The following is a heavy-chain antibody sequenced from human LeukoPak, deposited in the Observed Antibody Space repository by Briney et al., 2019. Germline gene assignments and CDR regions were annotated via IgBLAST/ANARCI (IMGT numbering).Heavy chain of an antibody. CDR2: IKSKTNKYAT. Sequence: GGSLRLSCAASGFTFSGSTVHWVRQASGKGLEWVGRIKSKTNKYATAYAASVRGRFTISRDDSKNTAYLQMNSLKTEDTAVYYCTRGGDSDYWGQGTLVTVSS. CDR1: GFTFSGST. J-gene: IGHJ4*02. V-gene: IGHV3-73*01. CDR3: TRGGDSDY. D-gene: IGHD2-21*02.